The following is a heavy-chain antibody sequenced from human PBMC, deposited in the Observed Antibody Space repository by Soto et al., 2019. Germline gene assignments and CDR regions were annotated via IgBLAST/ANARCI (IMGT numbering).Heavy chain of an antibody. J-gene: IGHJ4*02. CDR3: ARVRYSSRYLGFFDY. CDR2: IHHSGGS. Sequence: SETLSLTCTVSGDSIISSYWSWIRQPPGKGLQWLGYIHHSGGSNYNPSLLGRITMSADTSNNQFSLRLTSVTAADTALYFCARVRYSSRYLGFFDYWGQGALVTVSS. CDR1: GDSIISSY. V-gene: IGHV4-59*01. D-gene: IGHD5-18*01.